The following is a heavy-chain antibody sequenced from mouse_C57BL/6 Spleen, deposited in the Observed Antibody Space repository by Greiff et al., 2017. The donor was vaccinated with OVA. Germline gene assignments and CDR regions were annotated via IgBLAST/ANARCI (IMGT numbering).Heavy chain of an antibody. CDR2: INPSNGGT. CDR3: ARVDGYYAYFDY. D-gene: IGHD2-3*01. CDR1: GYTFTSYW. V-gene: IGHV1-53*01. Sequence: VQLQQPGTELVKPGASVKLSCKASGYTFTSYWMHWVKQRPGQGLEWIGNINPSNGGTNYNEKFKSKATLTLDKSSSTAYMQLSSLTSEDSAVYYCARVDGYYAYFDYWGQGTTLTVSS. J-gene: IGHJ2*01.